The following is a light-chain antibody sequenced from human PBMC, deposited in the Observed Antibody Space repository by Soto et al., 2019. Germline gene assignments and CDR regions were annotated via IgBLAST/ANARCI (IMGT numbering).Light chain of an antibody. Sequence: EVVMTQSPVTLSVSPGERATLSCRASQSITTNLAWYQKKPGQTPRLLIYGASTRATGVPARFSGSGSGTQFTLTISSLQSEDFALYYCQQYNDWPPKRTFGQGTRVDFK. V-gene: IGKV3-15*01. J-gene: IGKJ1*01. CDR3: QQYNDWPPKRT. CDR1: QSITTN. CDR2: GAS.